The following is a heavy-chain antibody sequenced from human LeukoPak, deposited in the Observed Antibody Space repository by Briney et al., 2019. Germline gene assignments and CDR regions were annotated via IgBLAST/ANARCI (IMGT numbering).Heavy chain of an antibody. Sequence: SETLSLTCTVSGGSITSHYRSWIRQAPGKGLEWVGHMHSNGRTNYKSSLQSRVTISLDTSRNQFSLKMTSVTAADTAVYFCAGETIMIFGVGLGYFDLWGRGTLVTVSS. D-gene: IGHD3-3*01. CDR3: AGETIMIFGVGLGYFDL. CDR1: GGSITSHY. CDR2: MHSNGRT. V-gene: IGHV4-59*11. J-gene: IGHJ2*01.